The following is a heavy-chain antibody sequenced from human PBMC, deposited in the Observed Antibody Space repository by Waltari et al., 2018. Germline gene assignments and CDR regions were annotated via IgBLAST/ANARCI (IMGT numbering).Heavy chain of an antibody. J-gene: IGHJ4*02. D-gene: IGHD6-19*01. CDR1: GYTFTGYS. CDR2: INPNSGGT. Sequence: QVQLVQSGAEVKKPGASVKVSCKASGYTFTGYSMHWVRQAPGQGLEWMGWINPNSGGTNYAQKFQGRVTMTRDTSISTAYMELSRLRSDDTAVYYCAREGVYRSGWYGIGYWGQGTLVTVSS. CDR3: AREGVYRSGWYGIGY. V-gene: IGHV1-2*02.